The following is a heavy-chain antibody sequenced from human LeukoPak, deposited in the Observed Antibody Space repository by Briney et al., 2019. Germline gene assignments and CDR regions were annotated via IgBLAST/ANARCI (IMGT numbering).Heavy chain of an antibody. Sequence: GGSLRLSCAASGFTFSSYGMHWVRQAPGKGLEWVGVVWYDGSNKYYADSVKSRFIIFRDNSKNKLYLQMNSLRAEDTAVYYCARDLDPAAMDGMDVWGQGTTVTVSS. V-gene: IGHV3-33*01. J-gene: IGHJ6*02. CDR2: VWYDGSNK. CDR3: ARDLDPAAMDGMDV. CDR1: GFTFSSYG. D-gene: IGHD2-2*01.